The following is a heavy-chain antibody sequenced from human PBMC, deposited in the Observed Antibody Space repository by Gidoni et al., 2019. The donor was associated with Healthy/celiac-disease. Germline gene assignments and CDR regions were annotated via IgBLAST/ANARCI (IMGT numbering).Heavy chain of an antibody. J-gene: IGHJ6*02. CDR3: AREVVVAAYYYYGMDV. CDR2: IYYSGST. V-gene: IGHV4-30-4*01. CDR1: GGSISSGHYY. D-gene: IGHD2-15*01. Sequence: QVQLQESGPGLVKPSQTLSLTCTVPGGSISSGHYYWSWIRQPPGKGLEWIGYIYYSGSTYYNPSLKSRVTISVDTSKNQFSLKLSSVTAADTAVYYWAREVVVAAYYYYGMDVWGQGTTVTVSS.